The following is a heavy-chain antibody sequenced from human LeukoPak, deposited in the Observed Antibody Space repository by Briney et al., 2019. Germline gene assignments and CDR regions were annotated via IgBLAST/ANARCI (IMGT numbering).Heavy chain of an antibody. Sequence: GGSLRLSCAASGFTFSSYAMSWVRQAPGKGLEWVSAISGSGGSTYYADSVKGRFTISRDNSKNTLYLQMNSLRAEDTAVYYCAKPRNYYDSSGYFSWCFDYWGQGTLVTVSS. CDR1: GFTFSSYA. D-gene: IGHD3-22*01. V-gene: IGHV3-23*01. CDR2: ISGSGGST. J-gene: IGHJ4*02. CDR3: AKPRNYYDSSGYFSWCFDY.